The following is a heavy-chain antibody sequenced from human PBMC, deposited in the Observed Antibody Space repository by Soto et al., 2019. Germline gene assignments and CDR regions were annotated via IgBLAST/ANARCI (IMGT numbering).Heavy chain of an antibody. V-gene: IGHV3-13*05. CDR2: ISAAGDP. Sequence: EVQLVESGGGLVQPGVSLRLSCEASGFTFRNYDMHWVRQGTGKGLEGVSGISAAGDPDYADSVEGRFTISRENAQNSFFLQMNSLRVGDTAVYYCARTDRDFYGLDVWGQGTTVIVSS. CDR3: ARTDRDFYGLDV. CDR1: GFTFRNYD. J-gene: IGHJ6*02.